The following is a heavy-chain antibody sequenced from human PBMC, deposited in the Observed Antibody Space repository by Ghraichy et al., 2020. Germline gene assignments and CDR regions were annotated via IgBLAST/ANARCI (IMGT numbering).Heavy chain of an antibody. J-gene: IGHJ6*03. D-gene: IGHD4-17*01. CDR1: GGSISSYY. CDR2: IYYSGST. Sequence: SETLSLTCTVSGGSISSYYWSWIRQPPGKGLEWIGYIYYSGSTNYNPSLKSRVTISVDTSKNQFSLKLSSVTAADTAVYYCARRHGDYAYYYYYMDVWGKGTTVTVSS. V-gene: IGHV4-59*08. CDR3: ARRHGDYAYYYYYMDV.